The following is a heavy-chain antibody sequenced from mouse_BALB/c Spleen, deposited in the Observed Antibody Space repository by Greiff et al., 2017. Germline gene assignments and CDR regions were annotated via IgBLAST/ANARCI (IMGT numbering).Heavy chain of an antibody. Sequence: VQRVESGPGLVAPSQSLSITCTVSGFSLTSYGVHWVRQPPGKGLEWLGVIWAGGSTNYNSALMSRLSISKDNSKSQVFLKMNSLQTDDTAMYYCASIYYDYDGGFAYWGQGTLVTVSA. J-gene: IGHJ3*01. CDR2: IWAGGST. CDR1: GFSLTSYG. V-gene: IGHV2-9*02. D-gene: IGHD2-4*01. CDR3: ASIYYDYDGGFAY.